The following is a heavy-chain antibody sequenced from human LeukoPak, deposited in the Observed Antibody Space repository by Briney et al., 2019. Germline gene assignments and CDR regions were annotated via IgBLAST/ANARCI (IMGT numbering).Heavy chain of an antibody. V-gene: IGHV4-59*08. Sequence: SETLSLTCTVSGGSISSYYWSWIRQPPGKGLEWIGYIYYSGSTNYNPSLKSRVTISVDTSKNQFSLKLGSVTAADTAVYYCARQVQYGSGSYYSDAFDIWGQGTMVTVSS. CDR3: ARQVQYGSGSYYSDAFDI. D-gene: IGHD3-10*01. J-gene: IGHJ3*02. CDR1: GGSISSYY. CDR2: IYYSGST.